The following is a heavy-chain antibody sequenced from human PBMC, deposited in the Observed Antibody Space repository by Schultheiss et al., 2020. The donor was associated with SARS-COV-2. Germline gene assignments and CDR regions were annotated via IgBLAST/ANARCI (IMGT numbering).Heavy chain of an antibody. Sequence: SQTLSLTCTVSGGSISSSSYYWSWIRQPPGKGLEWIGEINHSGSTNYNPSLKSRVTISVDTSKNQFSLKLSSVTAADTAVYYCACVPAKRPIDYWGQGTLVTVSS. CDR2: INHSGST. D-gene: IGHD2-2*01. CDR1: GGSISSSSYY. J-gene: IGHJ4*02. V-gene: IGHV4-39*07. CDR3: ACVPAKRPIDY.